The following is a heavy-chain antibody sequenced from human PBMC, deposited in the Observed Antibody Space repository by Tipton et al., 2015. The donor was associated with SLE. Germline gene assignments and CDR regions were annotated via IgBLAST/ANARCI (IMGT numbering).Heavy chain of an antibody. Sequence: SLRLSCAASGFTFSSYAMSWVRQAPGKGLEWVSVIYSGGSTYYADSVKGRFTISRDNSKNTLYLQMNSLRAEDTAVYYCARVVYSSSSDYFDYWGQGTLVTVSS. J-gene: IGHJ4*02. CDR1: GFTFSSYA. CDR3: ARVVYSSSSDYFDY. D-gene: IGHD6-6*01. CDR2: IYSGGST. V-gene: IGHV3-53*05.